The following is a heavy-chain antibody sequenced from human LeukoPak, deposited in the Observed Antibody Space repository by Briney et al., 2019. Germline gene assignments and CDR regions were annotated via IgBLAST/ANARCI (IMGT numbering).Heavy chain of an antibody. D-gene: IGHD3-22*01. CDR3: ARDANNYYDSSGLDY. J-gene: IGHJ4*02. CDR1: GGSISSYY. V-gene: IGHV4-4*07. CDR2: IYTSGST. Sequence: SETLSLTCTVSGGSISSYYWSWIQQPAGKGLEWIGRIYTSGSTNYNPSLKSRVTMSVDTSKNQFSLKLSSVTAADTAVYYCARDANNYYDSSGLDYWGQGTLVTVSS.